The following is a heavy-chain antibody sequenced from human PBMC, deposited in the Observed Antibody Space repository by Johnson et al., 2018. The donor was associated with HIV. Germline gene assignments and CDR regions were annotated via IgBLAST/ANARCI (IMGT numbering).Heavy chain of an antibody. D-gene: IGHD1-14*01. J-gene: IGHJ3*02. CDR3: AKGTGAFDI. Sequence: VQLVESGGGVVQPGRSLRLSCAASGFTFSSYAMHWVRQAPGKGLEWVSAISGSGGTTYYADSVKGRFTISRTNSNSTLYLQMNSLRAEDTGIYSCAKGTGAFDIWGQGTVVTVSS. V-gene: IGHV3-23*04. CDR2: ISGSGGTT. CDR1: GFTFSSYA.